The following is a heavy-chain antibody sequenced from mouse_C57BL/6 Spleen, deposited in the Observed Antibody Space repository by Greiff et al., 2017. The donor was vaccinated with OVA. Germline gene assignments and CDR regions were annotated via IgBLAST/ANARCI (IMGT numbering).Heavy chain of an antibody. CDR2: ISDGGSYT. CDR3: ARDEGRSWFAY. V-gene: IGHV5-4*01. Sequence: EVKLMESGGGLVKPGGSLKLSCAASGFTFSSYAMSWVRQTPEKRLEWVATISDGGSYTYYPDNVKGRFTISRDNAKNTLYPQMSHLRSEDTAMYYCARDEGRSWFAYWGQGTLVTVSA. J-gene: IGHJ3*01. CDR1: GFTFSSYA.